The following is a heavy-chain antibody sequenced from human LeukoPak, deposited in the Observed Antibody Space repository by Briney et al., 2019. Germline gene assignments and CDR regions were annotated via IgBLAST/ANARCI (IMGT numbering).Heavy chain of an antibody. CDR3: ARGSKWNTNWFDA. D-gene: IGHD1/OR15-1a*01. J-gene: IGHJ5*02. Sequence: PSETLSLTCTVSGGSISSYYWSSIRQPPGKGLEWIGYISHRGSTNYNPSLNSRVTISLDTSENQFSLKLSSVTAADTAVYKCARGSKWNTNWFDAWGQGTLVTVSS. V-gene: IGHV4-59*01. CDR2: ISHRGST. CDR1: GGSISSYY.